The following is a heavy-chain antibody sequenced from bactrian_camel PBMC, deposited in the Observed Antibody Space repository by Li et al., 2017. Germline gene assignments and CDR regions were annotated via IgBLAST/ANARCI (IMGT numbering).Heavy chain of an antibody. V-gene: IGHV3S54*01. CDR3: VQGLVGYQLGATLY. CDR1: GVIVSRKC. D-gene: IGHD7*01. Sequence: HVQLVESGGGSVQAGGSLRLSCALSGVIVSRKCMGWFRQAPGKENEAVASIVPGGRSPNLADFARGRFTISQDAATDTVYLQMNSLKPEDTAMYYCVQGLVGYQLGATLYWGQGTQVTVS. CDR2: IVPGGRSP. J-gene: IGHJ4*01.